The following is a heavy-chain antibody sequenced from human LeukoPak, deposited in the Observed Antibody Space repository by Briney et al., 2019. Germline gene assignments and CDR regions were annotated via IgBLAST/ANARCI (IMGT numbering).Heavy chain of an antibody. CDR2: IKSEIEGGTT. Sequence: GGSLTLFCAACGFTLTNDLMTWVHQAPGKGLDWVDRIKSEIEGGTTEHAASVKGRFAITRDESTNTLFLQMNSLRNEDTAVYYCALAWFGESRDGLDIWGRGSMVVVSS. J-gene: IGHJ3*02. CDR1: GFTLTNDL. D-gene: IGHD3-10*01. V-gene: IGHV3-15*01. CDR3: ALAWFGESRDGLDI.